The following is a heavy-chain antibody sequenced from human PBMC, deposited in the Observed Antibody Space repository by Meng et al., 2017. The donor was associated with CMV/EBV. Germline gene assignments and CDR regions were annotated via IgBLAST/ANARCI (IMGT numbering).Heavy chain of an antibody. CDR2: IYYSGST. Sequence: GSLRLSCTVSGGSISSSSYYGGWIRQPPGKGLEWIGSIYYSGSTYYNPSLKSRVTISVDTSKNQFSLKLSSVTAADTAVYYCARFGRGTSCYDYWGQGTLVTVSS. J-gene: IGHJ4*02. CDR1: GGSISSSSYY. V-gene: IGHV4-39*07. CDR3: ARFGRGTSCYDY. D-gene: IGHD2-2*01.